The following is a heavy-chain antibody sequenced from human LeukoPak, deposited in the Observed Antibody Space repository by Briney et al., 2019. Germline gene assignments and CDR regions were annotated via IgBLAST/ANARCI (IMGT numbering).Heavy chain of an antibody. J-gene: IGHJ4*02. D-gene: IGHD6-19*01. CDR2: IYNKGSI. CDR1: GNSISSYY. Sequence: SETLSLTCTVSGNSISSYYWSWIRQPPGKGLEWIGYIYNKGSINYNPSLKSRVTMSVDTSKNQFSLKLTSVTAADTAVYYCARLGWYGYWGQGTLVTVSS. CDR3: ARLGWYGY. V-gene: IGHV4-59*01.